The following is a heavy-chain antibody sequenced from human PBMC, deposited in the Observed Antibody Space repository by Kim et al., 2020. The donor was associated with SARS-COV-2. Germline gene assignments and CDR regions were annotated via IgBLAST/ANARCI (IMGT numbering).Heavy chain of an antibody. Sequence: SQTLSLTCAISGDSVSSDSIAWNWIRQSPSRGLEWLGRTYYRSKWYNDYSPSVKGRITISPDTSKNHFSLQLNSVSPEDTAVYYCARGYAFDIWGPGTLV. CDR2: TYYRSKWYN. J-gene: IGHJ3*02. V-gene: IGHV6-1*01. CDR1: GDSVSSDSIA. CDR3: ARGYAFDI.